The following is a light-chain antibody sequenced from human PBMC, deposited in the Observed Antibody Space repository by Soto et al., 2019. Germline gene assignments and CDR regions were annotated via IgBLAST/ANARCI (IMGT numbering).Light chain of an antibody. V-gene: IGLV2-8*01. CDR2: EVS. CDR1: SSDVGSYDY. CDR3: STFAGSPVV. J-gene: IGLJ2*01. Sequence: QSALIQPPSVSGSPGQSVTISCTGTSSDVGSYDYVSWYQQHPGKVPKLMIYEVSKRPSGVPDRFSGSKSGNTASLTVSGLQAEDESYYYCSTFAGSPVVFGGGTKLTVL.